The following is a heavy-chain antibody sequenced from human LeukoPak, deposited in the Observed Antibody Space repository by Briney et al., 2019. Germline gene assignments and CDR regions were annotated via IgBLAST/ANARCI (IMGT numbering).Heavy chain of an antibody. V-gene: IGHV3-53*01. CDR3: ARDIADDSSGYYSPHLDY. CDR2: IYSGGST. D-gene: IGHD3-22*01. CDR1: GFTVSSNY. Sequence: GGSLRLSCAASGFTVSSNYMSWVRQAPGKGLEWVSVIYSGGSTYYADSVKGRFTRSRDNCKSSLYLQMNSVRAEDTAVYYCARDIADDSSGYYSPHLDYWGQGTLVTVSS. J-gene: IGHJ4*02.